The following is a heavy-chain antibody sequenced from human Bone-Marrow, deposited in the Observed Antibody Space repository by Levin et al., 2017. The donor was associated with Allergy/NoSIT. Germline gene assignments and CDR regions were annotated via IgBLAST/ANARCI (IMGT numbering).Heavy chain of an antibody. V-gene: IGHV3-30*18. CDR1: GFTFSTYA. D-gene: IGHD7-27*01. J-gene: IGHJ4*02. CDR3: AKRGINWGSFIDY. CDR2: VSSDGSKK. Sequence: QSGGSLRLSCAASGFTFSTYAIHWVRQAPGKGLEWVAVVSSDGSKKYYADSVRGRFTISRDNSQNTLYLQMNSLRAEDTAVYYCAKRGINWGSFIDYWGQGTLVTVSS.